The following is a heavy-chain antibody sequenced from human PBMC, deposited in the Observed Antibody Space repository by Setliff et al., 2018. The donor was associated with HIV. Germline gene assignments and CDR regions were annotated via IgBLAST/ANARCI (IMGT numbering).Heavy chain of an antibody. J-gene: IGHJ3*01. CDR2: ISCDDDK. CDR3: AHQNDDDLWGGFCLYTVYHCNCLCAADA. D-gene: IGHD3-16*01. CDR1: GFSLSTSGVG. Sequence: PTLVNPTQTLPLTCTFSGFSLSTSGVGVGGIRQPPGKALEWLALISCDDDKRYSPSLKSRLHLTQDTSTKQVVLAIAHMDPVGKTPYDCAHQNDDDLWGGFCLYTVYHCNCLCAADA. V-gene: IGHV2-5*02.